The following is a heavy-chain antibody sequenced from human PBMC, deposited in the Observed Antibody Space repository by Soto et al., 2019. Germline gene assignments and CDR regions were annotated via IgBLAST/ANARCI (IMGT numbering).Heavy chain of an antibody. D-gene: IGHD2-15*01. CDR3: ARDSRINFDY. Sequence: QVQLVQYGAEEKKPGASVKVSCKASGYTFTSYAMDWVRQAPGQRLEWMGWINAGNGNTKYSQKFQGRVTITRDTSASTAYMELSSLRSEDTAVYYCARDSRINFDYWGQGTLVTVSS. CDR1: GYTFTSYA. J-gene: IGHJ4*02. V-gene: IGHV1-3*05. CDR2: INAGNGNT.